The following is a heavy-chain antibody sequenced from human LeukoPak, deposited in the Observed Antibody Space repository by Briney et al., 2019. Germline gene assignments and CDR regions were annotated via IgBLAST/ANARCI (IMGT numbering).Heavy chain of an antibody. Sequence: SVKVSCKASGGTFSSYAISWVRQAPGQGLEWMGGIIPIFGTANYAQKFQGRVTITADESTSTAYMELRSLRSDDTAVYYCARDDNYYDSSGYFDYWGQGTLVTVSS. CDR2: IIPIFGTA. J-gene: IGHJ4*02. CDR1: GGTFSSYA. CDR3: ARDDNYYDSSGYFDY. D-gene: IGHD3-22*01. V-gene: IGHV1-69*13.